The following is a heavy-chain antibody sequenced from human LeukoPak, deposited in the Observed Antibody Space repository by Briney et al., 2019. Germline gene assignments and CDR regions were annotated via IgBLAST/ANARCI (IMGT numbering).Heavy chain of an antibody. V-gene: IGHV1-3*01. D-gene: IGHD6-19*01. CDR3: AREHSSGWY. J-gene: IGHJ4*01. CDR1: GYTFTSYA. Sequence: HGASVKVSRKASGYTFTSYAMHWVRQAPGQRLEWMGWINAGNGNTKYSQEFQGRVTITRDTSASTAYMELRSLRFDDTAVYYCAREHSSGWYWGHGTLVTVSS. CDR2: INAGNGNT.